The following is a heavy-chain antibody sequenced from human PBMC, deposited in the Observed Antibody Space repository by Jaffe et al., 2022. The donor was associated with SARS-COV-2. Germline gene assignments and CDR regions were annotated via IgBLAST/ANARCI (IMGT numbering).Heavy chain of an antibody. CDR1: GFTFTNYA. V-gene: IGHV3-23*01. CDR2: IFPGGDRT. Sequence: EVQLLESGGGLVQPGGSLRLSCAASGFTFTNYAMGWVRQAPGKGLEWVSSIFPGGDRTYYADSVKGRFTISRDDSRNTVYLQMNSQRAEDAAIYYCAKYGTVVTPYHLDFWGQGTRVTVSS. CDR3: AKYGTVVTPYHLDF. D-gene: IGHD2-21*02. J-gene: IGHJ4*02.